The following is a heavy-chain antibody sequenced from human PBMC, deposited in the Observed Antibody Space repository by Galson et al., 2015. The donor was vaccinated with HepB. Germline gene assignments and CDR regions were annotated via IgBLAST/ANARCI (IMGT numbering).Heavy chain of an antibody. J-gene: IGHJ5*02. CDR3: ASAYYDFWSGYLPNQFDP. Sequence: SVKVSCKASGYTFTSYDINWVRQATGQGLEWMGWMNPNSGNTGYAQKFQGRVTMTRNTSISTAYMELSSLRSEDTAVYYCASAYYDFWSGYLPNQFDPWGQGTLVAVSS. V-gene: IGHV1-8*01. CDR2: MNPNSGNT. D-gene: IGHD3-3*01. CDR1: GYTFTSYD.